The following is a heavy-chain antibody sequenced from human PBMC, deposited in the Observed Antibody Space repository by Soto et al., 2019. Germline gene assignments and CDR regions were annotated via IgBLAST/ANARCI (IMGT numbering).Heavy chain of an antibody. J-gene: IGHJ6*03. V-gene: IGHV4-34*01. D-gene: IGHD2-2*01. CDR3: ARGVVVPAARVNYYMDV. Sequence: PSEILSLTCAVYGGSFSGYCWSWIRQPPGKGLEWIGEINHSGSTNYNPSLKSRVTISVDTSKNQFSLKLSSVTAADTAVYYCARGVVVPAARVNYYMDVWGKGTTVTVSS. CDR1: GGSFSGYC. CDR2: INHSGST.